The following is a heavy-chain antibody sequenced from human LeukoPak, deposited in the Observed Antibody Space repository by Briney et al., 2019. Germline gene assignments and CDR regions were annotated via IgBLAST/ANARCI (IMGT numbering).Heavy chain of an antibody. CDR2: IYTSGST. Sequence: SETLSLTCTVSGGSISSYYWSWIRQPAGKGLEWIGRIYTSGSTNYNPSLKSRVTMSVDTSKIQFSLKLSSVTAADTAVYYCAREVGVGSSWYSNYYYYMDVWGKGTTVTVSS. CDR1: GGSISSYY. D-gene: IGHD6-13*01. J-gene: IGHJ6*03. CDR3: AREVGVGSSWYSNYYYYMDV. V-gene: IGHV4-4*07.